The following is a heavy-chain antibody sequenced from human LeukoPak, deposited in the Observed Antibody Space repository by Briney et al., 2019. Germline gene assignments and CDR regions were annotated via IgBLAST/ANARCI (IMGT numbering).Heavy chain of an antibody. D-gene: IGHD1-26*01. J-gene: IGHJ3*02. Sequence: GALRLSCAASGFTFSSYGMHWVRQAPGKGLEWVAFIRYDGSNKYYADSVKGRFIISRDTSKNTLYLQMNSLRAEDTAVYYCARGGSYLSAFDIWGQGTMVTVSS. CDR2: IRYDGSNK. CDR1: GFTFSSYG. V-gene: IGHV3-30*02. CDR3: ARGGSYLSAFDI.